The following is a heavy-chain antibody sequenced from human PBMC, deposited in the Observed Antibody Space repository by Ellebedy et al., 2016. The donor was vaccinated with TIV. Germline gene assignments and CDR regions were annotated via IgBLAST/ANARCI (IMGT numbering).Heavy chain of an antibody. Sequence: AASVKVSCKASGYTFNIYGISWVRQAPGQGLEWMGWINPNSGGTNYAQKFQGWVTMTRDTSISTAYMELSRLRSDDTAVYYCARDGGSYSDFDYWGQGTLVTVSS. D-gene: IGHD1-26*01. CDR3: ARDGGSYSDFDY. V-gene: IGHV1-2*04. CDR1: GYTFNIYG. CDR2: INPNSGGT. J-gene: IGHJ4*02.